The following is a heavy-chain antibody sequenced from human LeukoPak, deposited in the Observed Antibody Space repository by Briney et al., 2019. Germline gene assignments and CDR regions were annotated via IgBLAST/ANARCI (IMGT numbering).Heavy chain of an antibody. CDR1: GGSISYYY. CDR2: IYYSGTT. V-gene: IGHV4-59*01. D-gene: IGHD4-17*01. J-gene: IGHJ6*02. Sequence: SVTLSLTCTVSGGSISYYYWSWIRQSPGKGREWIGYIYYSGTTNYNPSLKSRVTISVDTSKNQFSLQLRSVTAADTAVYYCAREDPQTTVPEGMDVWGQGTTVTVSS. CDR3: AREDPQTTVPEGMDV.